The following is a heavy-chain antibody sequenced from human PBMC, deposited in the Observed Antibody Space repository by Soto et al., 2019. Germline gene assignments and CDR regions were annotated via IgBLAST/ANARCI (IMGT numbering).Heavy chain of an antibody. CDR2: IRYNGDT. CDR1: GGSFSGYR. CDR3: AGGPDYGDYDA. V-gene: IGHV4-34*01. J-gene: IGHJ5*02. D-gene: IGHD4-17*01. Sequence: SETLSLTCVVSGGSFSGYRWPWIRQSPGKGLEWIGEIRYNGDTDSKPALRSRLTMSLDTSKNQLSLHLSSVTSADTAVYFCAGGPDYGDYDAWGQGTLVTVSS.